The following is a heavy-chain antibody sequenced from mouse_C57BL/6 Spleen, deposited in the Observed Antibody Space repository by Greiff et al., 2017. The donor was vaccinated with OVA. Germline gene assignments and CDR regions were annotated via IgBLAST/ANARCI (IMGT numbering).Heavy chain of an antibody. CDR3: AREKELTGAY. CDR2: ISYDGSN. J-gene: IGHJ3*01. CDR1: GYSITSGYY. Sequence: EVKLQESGPGLVKPSQSLSLTCSVTGYSITSGYYWNWIRQFPGNKLEWMGYISYDGSNNYNPSLKNRISITRDTSKNQFFLKLNSVTTEDTATYYCAREKELTGAYWGQGTLVTVSA. D-gene: IGHD4-1*01. V-gene: IGHV3-6*01.